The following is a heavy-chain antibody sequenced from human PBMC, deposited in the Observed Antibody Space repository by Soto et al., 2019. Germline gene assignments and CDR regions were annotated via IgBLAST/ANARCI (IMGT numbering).Heavy chain of an antibody. CDR2: IYWDDDK. D-gene: IGHD2-21*02. V-gene: IGHV2-5*02. CDR3: VQSRCGGDCLQSYSSHSYYGLDV. CDR1: GFSLSTSGVG. Sequence: SGPTLVNPTQTLTLTCTFSGFSLSTSGVGVGWIRQPPGKALEWLALIYWDDDKRCSPSLKSRLTITKDTSKNQVVLTMTNMDPVDTATYYCVQSRCGGDCLQSYSSHSYYGLDVWGQGTTVTFSS. J-gene: IGHJ6*02.